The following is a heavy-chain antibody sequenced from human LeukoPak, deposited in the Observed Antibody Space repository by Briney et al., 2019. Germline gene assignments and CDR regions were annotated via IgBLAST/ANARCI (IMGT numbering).Heavy chain of an antibody. J-gene: IGHJ4*02. CDR1: GFTFSSYA. CDR2: ISYDGSNK. Sequence: GRSLRLSCAASGFTFSSYAMHWVRQAPGKGLEWVAVISYDGSNKYYADSVKGRFTISRDNAKSSLYLQMNSLRAEDTALYYCAKVLAYTSAAYDYWGQGTLVTVSS. V-gene: IGHV3-30*04. CDR3: AKVLAYTSAAYDY. D-gene: IGHD3-16*01.